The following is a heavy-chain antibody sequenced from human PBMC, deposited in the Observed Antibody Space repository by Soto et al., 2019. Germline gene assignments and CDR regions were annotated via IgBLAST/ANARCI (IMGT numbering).Heavy chain of an antibody. CDR1: GGSVSSTSYY. J-gene: IGHJ5*02. CDR3: ATKPSGGSRRNWFDP. V-gene: IGHV4-61*01. CDR2: IYDSGST. Sequence: PSETLSLTCTVSGGSVSSTSYYWFWIRQPPGMGLEWIGYIYDSGSTDYNPSLKSRVSISIDTSKNQFSLKLNSVTAADTAVYSCATKPSGGSRRNWFDPCGQGTLSTVS. D-gene: IGHD2-15*01.